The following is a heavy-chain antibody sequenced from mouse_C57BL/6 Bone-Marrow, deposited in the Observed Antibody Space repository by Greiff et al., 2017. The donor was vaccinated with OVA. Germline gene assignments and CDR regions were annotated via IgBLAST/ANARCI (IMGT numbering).Heavy chain of an antibody. V-gene: IGHV1-63*01. CDR2: IYPGGGYT. J-gene: IGHJ4*01. CDR3: AILTGTGAMDY. D-gene: IGHD4-1*01. CDR1: GYTFTNYW. Sequence: QVQLQQSGAELVRPGTSVKMSCKASGYTFTNYWIGWAKQRPGHGLEWIGDIYPGGGYTNYNEKFKGKATLTADKSSSTAYMQFSSLTSEDSAIYYCAILTGTGAMDYWGQGTSVTVSS.